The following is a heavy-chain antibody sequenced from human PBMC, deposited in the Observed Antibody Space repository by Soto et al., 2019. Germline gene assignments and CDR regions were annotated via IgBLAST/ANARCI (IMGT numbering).Heavy chain of an antibody. CDR2: ISYDGSNK. CDR3: ARDRSPSDYYDSSGYRPDY. V-gene: IGHV3-30-3*01. CDR1: GFTFSSYA. D-gene: IGHD3-22*01. Sequence: QVQLVESGGGVVQPGRSLRLSCAASGFTFSSYAMHWVRQAPGKGLEWVAVISYDGSNKYYADSVKGRFTISRDNSKNTLYLQMNSLRAEDTAVYYCARDRSPSDYYDSSGYRPDYWGQGTLVTVSS. J-gene: IGHJ4*02.